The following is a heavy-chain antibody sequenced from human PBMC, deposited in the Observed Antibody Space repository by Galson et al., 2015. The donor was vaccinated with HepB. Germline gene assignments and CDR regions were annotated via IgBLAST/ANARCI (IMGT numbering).Heavy chain of an antibody. V-gene: IGHV3-74*01. D-gene: IGHD3-22*01. Sequence: SLRLSCAASGFTFSSYWMHWVRQAPGKGLVWVSRINSDGSSTSYADSVKGRFTISRDNAKNTLYLQMNSLRAEDTAVYYCARMPPSKTFIYDSSGFCPTALDYWGQGTLVTVSS. CDR3: ARMPPSKTFIYDSSGFCPTALDY. J-gene: IGHJ4*02. CDR1: GFTFSSYW. CDR2: INSDGSST.